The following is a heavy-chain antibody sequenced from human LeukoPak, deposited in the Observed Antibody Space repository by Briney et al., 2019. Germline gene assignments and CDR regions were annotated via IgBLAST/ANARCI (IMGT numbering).Heavy chain of an antibody. D-gene: IGHD2-15*01. V-gene: IGHV1-18*01. CDR2: ISAYNGYT. CDR1: GYTFKNYG. CDR3: ARDPRYCSGGSCYHYYYYMDV. Sequence: ASVKVSCKASGYTFKNYGISWVRQAPGQGLEWMGWISAYNGYTKYAQKLQGRVTMTTDTSTSTAYMELRSLRSDDTAVYYCARDPRYCSGGSCYHYYYYMDVWGKGTTVTVSS. J-gene: IGHJ6*03.